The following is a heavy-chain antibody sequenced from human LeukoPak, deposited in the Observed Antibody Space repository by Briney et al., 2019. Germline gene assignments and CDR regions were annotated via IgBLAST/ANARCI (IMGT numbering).Heavy chain of an antibody. J-gene: IGHJ5*02. V-gene: IGHV4-34*01. D-gene: IGHD1-26*01. CDR3: AGQPDVSYLPA. CDR1: GGSFSGYY. Sequence: TSETLSLTCAVYGGSFSGYYWSWIRQPPGKGLEWIGEINHSGSTNYNPSLKSRVTISVDTSKNQFSLKLSSVTAADTAVYYCAGQPDVSYLPAWGQGTLVTVSS. CDR2: INHSGST.